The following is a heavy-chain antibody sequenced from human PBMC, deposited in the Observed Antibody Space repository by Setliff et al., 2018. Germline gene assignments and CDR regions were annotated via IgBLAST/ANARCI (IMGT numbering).Heavy chain of an antibody. J-gene: IGHJ4*02. CDR3: ARDVGAYCSGRICHPGY. D-gene: IGHD2-15*01. CDR1: GYTFTSYD. CDR2: ISGYNGNT. Sequence: GASVKVSCKASGYTFTSYDINWVRQATGQGLEWMGWISGYNGNTEYAQNLQGRVTMTMDTSTSTAYMELRSLTSDDTAVYYCARDVGAYCSGRICHPGYWGQGTLVTVSS. V-gene: IGHV1-18*01.